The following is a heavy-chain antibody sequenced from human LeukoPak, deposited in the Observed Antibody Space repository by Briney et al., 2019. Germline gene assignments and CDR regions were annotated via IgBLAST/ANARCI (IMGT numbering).Heavy chain of an antibody. D-gene: IGHD3-9*01. J-gene: IGHJ4*02. CDR2: INSGGNT. CDR3: AKDHLDWGSSFDY. CDR1: GFTVNNYI. Sequence: GGSLRLSCATSGFTVNNYIMNWVRQAPGKGLEWVSAINSGGNTNYADSVKGRFTISRDNSKNTLYLQMNSLRTEDTAVYYCAKDHLDWGSSFDYWGQGALVTVSS. V-gene: IGHV3-23*01.